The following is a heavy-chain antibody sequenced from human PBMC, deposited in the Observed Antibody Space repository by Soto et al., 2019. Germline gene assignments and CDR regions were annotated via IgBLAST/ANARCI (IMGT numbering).Heavy chain of an antibody. CDR2: INNDGSST. J-gene: IGHJ6*02. Sequence: EVQLVESGGGLVQPGGSLRLSCAASGFSFSTYWMHWVRQAPGKGLVWVSRINNDGSSTSHADSVKGRFTISRDNAKNTLYLQMNSLRVADTAVYYCAREVRAGMDVWGQGTTVTVSS. CDR1: GFSFSTYW. D-gene: IGHD3-10*01. V-gene: IGHV3-74*01. CDR3: AREVRAGMDV.